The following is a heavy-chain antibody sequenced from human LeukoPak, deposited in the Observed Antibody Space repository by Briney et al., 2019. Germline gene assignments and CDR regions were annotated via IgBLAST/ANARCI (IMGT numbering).Heavy chain of an antibody. CDR2: ISVSGGSI. D-gene: IGHD3-22*01. V-gene: IGHV3-23*01. Sequence: GGSLRLSCAASGFTFSNYALHWVRQAPGKGLEWVSGISVSGGSIYYADSVTGRFTISRDNSKDTLYLQMNSLIVEDTALYYCAKEHSVLTMMRGLDSWGQGTLVTVSS. J-gene: IGHJ4*02. CDR1: GFTFSNYA. CDR3: AKEHSVLTMMRGLDS.